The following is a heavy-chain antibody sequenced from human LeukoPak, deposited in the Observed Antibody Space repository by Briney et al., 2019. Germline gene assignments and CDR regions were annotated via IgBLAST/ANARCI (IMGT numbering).Heavy chain of an antibody. D-gene: IGHD3-3*01. Sequence: SETLSLTCTVSGGSISSYYWSWIRQPPGKGLEWIGYIYYSGSTNYNPSLKSRVTISVDTSKNQFSLKLSSVTAADTAVYYCARDRGSGDFWSGVDPDYYYYMDVWGKGTTVTVSS. J-gene: IGHJ6*03. CDR3: ARDRGSGDFWSGVDPDYYYYMDV. CDR2: IYYSGST. CDR1: GGSISSYY. V-gene: IGHV4-59*01.